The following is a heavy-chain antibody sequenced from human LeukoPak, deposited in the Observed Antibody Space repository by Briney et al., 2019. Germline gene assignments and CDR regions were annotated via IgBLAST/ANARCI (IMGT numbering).Heavy chain of an antibody. CDR2: IHFSGST. V-gene: IGHV4-59*01. D-gene: IGHD3-16*01. CDR1: GGSISSYY. Sequence: SQTLSLTCSVSGGSISSYYWSWIRQSPDKGLELIGYIHFSGSTDYNPSLKSRVTISVDTSKNQFSLRLSSVTAADTAVYYCARGFMGANFDYRGQGTLVTVSS. J-gene: IGHJ4*02. CDR3: ARGFMGANFDY.